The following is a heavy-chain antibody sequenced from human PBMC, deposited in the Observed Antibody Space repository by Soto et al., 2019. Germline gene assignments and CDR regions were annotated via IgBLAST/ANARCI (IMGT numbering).Heavy chain of an antibody. J-gene: IGHJ4*02. V-gene: IGHV3-30*18. CDR2: ISYDGTKK. CDR3: ANLVDY. CDR1: GFPFSSYG. Sequence: QVQLVESGGGAVQPGRSLTLSCAASGFPFSSYGMHWARQAPGKGLEWVAAISYDGTKKYYAHSVKGRFTISRDNAENTLYLQMNSLRTDDTAVYYYANLVDYWVQGTLVTVSS.